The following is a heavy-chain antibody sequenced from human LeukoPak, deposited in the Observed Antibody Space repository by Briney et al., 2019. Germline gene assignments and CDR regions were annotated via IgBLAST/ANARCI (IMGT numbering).Heavy chain of an antibody. CDR3: AAGSSVDCSRTSCPPTDG. V-gene: IGHV3-30-3*01. CDR2: ISFDGTNK. Sequence: GSRRLSCAASGFTFSNSAMHWVRQAPGKGLEWVAVISFDGTNKYYADSVKGRVTISRDNSKNTVYVQMSSLRGDDSGVYYCAAGSSVDCSRTSCPPTDGWGQPSSVTVSS. J-gene: IGHJ4*01. D-gene: IGHD2-2*01. CDR1: GFTFSNSA.